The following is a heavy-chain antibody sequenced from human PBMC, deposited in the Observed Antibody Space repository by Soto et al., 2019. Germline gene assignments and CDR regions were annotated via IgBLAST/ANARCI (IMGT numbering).Heavy chain of an antibody. CDR2: IYWNDDK. J-gene: IGHJ5*02. D-gene: IGHD1-26*01. V-gene: IGHV2-5*01. CDR3: LREVAIVPRFFDP. CDR1: GFSLITNGVG. Sequence: SGPTLVNPTQTLTLIFSFSGFSLITNGVGVGWIRQPPGKALEWLALIYWNDDKRYSPSLKSRLTITKDTSKNQVVLTMTNLDPVDTATYYWLREVAIVPRFFDPWGQGARVTVAS.